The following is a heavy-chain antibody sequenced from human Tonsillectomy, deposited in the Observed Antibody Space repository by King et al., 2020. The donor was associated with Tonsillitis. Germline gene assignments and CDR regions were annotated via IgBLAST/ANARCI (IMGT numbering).Heavy chain of an antibody. J-gene: IGHJ5*02. CDR3: ARDLVRMSSSFANCWFDP. V-gene: IGHV1-46*01. CDR2: INPSRGST. D-gene: IGHD6-13*01. CDR1: GYTFTSYY. Sequence: QLVQSGAEVKKPGASVKVSCKASGYTFTSYYMHWVRQAPGQGLDWLGIINPSRGSTTYAQKFQGRVTMTRDTSTSTVYMELSSLRSEDTAVYYCARDLVRMSSSFANCWFDPWGQGTLVTVSS.